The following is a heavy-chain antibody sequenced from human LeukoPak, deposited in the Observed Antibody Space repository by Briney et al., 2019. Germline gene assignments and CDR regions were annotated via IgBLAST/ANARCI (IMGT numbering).Heavy chain of an antibody. J-gene: IGHJ4*02. CDR2: ISVSSSAI. V-gene: IGHV3-11*01. CDR3: ARGPVPAAGIHNFDY. CDR1: GFTFSDYY. D-gene: IGHD6-13*01. Sequence: GGSLRLSCAASGFTFSDYYMTWIRQAPGKGLEWVSGISVSSSAIYYADSVKGRFTISRDNAKNSLFLQMNSLRAEDTAVYYCARGPVPAAGIHNFDYWGQGTLVTVSS.